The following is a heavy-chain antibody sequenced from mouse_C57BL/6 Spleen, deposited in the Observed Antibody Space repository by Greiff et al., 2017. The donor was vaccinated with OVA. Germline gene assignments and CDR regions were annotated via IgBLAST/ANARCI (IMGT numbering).Heavy chain of an antibody. CDR2: INYDGSST. CDR3: ARDDGNTGDAMDY. J-gene: IGHJ4*01. D-gene: IGHD1-1*01. Sequence: EVQRVESEGGLVQPGSSMKLSCTASGFTFSDYYMAWVRQVPEKGLEWVANINYDGSSTYYLDSLKSRFIISRDNAKNILYLQMSSLKSEDTATYYCARDDGNTGDAMDYWGQGTSVTVSS. V-gene: IGHV5-16*01. CDR1: GFTFSDYY.